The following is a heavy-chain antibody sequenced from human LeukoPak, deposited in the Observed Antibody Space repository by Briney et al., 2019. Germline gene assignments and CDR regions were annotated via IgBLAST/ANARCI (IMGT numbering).Heavy chain of an antibody. J-gene: IGHJ5*02. CDR2: ISSSSSYI. CDR3: ARDPGLQLLPNWFDP. V-gene: IGHV3-21*01. CDR1: GFTVSSNY. D-gene: IGHD2-15*01. Sequence: PGGSLRLSCATSGFTVSSNYMSWVRQAPGKGLEWVSSISSSSSYIYYADSVKGRFTISRDNAKNSLYLQMNSLRAEDTAVYYCARDPGLQLLPNWFDPWGQGTLVTVSS.